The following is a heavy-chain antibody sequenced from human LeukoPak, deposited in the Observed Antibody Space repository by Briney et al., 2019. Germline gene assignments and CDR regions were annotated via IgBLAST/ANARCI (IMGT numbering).Heavy chain of an antibody. CDR3: ATLMAHLDY. D-gene: IGHD2-8*01. J-gene: IGHJ4*02. CDR1: GYTFTDYH. CDR2: INPNSGDT. V-gene: IGHV1-2*02. Sequence: GASVKVSCKAFGYTFTDYHMHGVRQAPGQGLEWMGWINPNSGDTNYAQKFQGRVTMTRDTTISTAYMELSRLRSDDTAVFYCATLMAHLDYWGQGTLVTVSS.